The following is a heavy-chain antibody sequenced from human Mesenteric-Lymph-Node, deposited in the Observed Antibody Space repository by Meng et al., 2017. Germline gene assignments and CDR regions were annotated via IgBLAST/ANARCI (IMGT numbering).Heavy chain of an antibody. Sequence: ASLMVSCNASCGTFSSYATSWLRQAPGQGLEWMGWIIAYNGNTDYVQKLQGRVTMTTDTSMSTDYMELRSLRSDDTAVYYCTIGSHIWRYYYYGMDVWGQGTTVTVSS. J-gene: IGHJ6*02. CDR3: TIGSHIWRYYYYGMDV. D-gene: IGHD1-26*01. V-gene: IGHV1-18*01. CDR2: IIAYNGNT. CDR1: CGTFSSYA.